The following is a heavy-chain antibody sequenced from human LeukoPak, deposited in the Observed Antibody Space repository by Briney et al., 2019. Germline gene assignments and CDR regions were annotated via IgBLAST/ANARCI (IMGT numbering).Heavy chain of an antibody. D-gene: IGHD3-22*01. V-gene: IGHV1-2*02. Sequence: ASVKVSCKAPGFTFNAYNIHWVRQAPGQGLEWMGWINPKSGGANYAQKFQGRVTMTWDTSISTAYMELSRLRSDDTAVYYCARGSVDYYDSSGFHHFDYWGQGTLVTVSS. CDR3: ARGSVDYYDSSGFHHFDY. CDR2: INPKSGGA. J-gene: IGHJ4*02. CDR1: GFTFNAYN.